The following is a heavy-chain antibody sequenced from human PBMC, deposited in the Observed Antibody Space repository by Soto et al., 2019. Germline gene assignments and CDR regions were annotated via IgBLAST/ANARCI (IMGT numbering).Heavy chain of an antibody. CDR1: RGTFSNYT. D-gene: IGHD6-13*01. J-gene: IGHJ5*02. Sequence: QVQLVQSGAEVKKPGSSVKVSCKTSRGTFSNYTMNWVRQAPGQGLEWVGGIIPMFGTARSAQKFQGRVTSSADEPTTTTYMGLISLTSGDTAVYYCARGSSSWVVGALVSLNRRLGSSWFDPWGQGTLVTVSS. CDR2: IIPMFGTA. V-gene: IGHV1-69*01. CDR3: ARGSSSWVVGALVSLNRRLGSSWFDP.